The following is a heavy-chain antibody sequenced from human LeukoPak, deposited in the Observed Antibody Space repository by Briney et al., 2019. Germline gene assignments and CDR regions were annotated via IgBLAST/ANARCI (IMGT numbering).Heavy chain of an antibody. V-gene: IGHV3-7*01. CDR2: IREDGSQK. Sequence: GGSLRLSCAASGFTFTTYWMSWVRQAPGKGLEWGASIREDGSQKSAVDSVRGRFSISRDNAKNSVYLQMDSLRDEDTAVYYCARGPTNGQAFDYWGQGTLVSVSS. CDR3: ARGPTNGQAFDY. D-gene: IGHD2-8*01. CDR1: GFTFTTYW. J-gene: IGHJ4*02.